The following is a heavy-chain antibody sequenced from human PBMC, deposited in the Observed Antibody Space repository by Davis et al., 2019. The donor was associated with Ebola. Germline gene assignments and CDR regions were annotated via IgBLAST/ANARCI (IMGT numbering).Heavy chain of an antibody. D-gene: IGHD2-2*01. J-gene: IGHJ4*02. Sequence: ASVKVSCKASGYTFTGYYMHWVRQAPGQGLEWMGWINPNSGGTNYAQKFQGWVTMTRDTSISTAYMELSRLRSDDTAVYYCARAYCSSTSCYSHYFDYWGQGTLVTVSS. CDR3: ARAYCSSTSCYSHYFDY. CDR1: GYTFTGYY. CDR2: INPNSGGT. V-gene: IGHV1-2*04.